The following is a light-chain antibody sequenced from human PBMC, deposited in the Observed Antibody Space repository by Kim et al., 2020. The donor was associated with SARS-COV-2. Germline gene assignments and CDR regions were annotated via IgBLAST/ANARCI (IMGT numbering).Light chain of an antibody. V-gene: IGLV2-14*01. CDR2: EVS. CDR3: SSYTSSSPWV. J-gene: IGLJ3*02. Sequence: QSALTQPVSVSGSPGQSITISCTGTSSDVGGYNYVSWYQQHPGKAPKLMIYEVSNRPSGVSNRFSGSKSGNTASLTISGLQAEDEADYYCSSYTSSSPWVFGGGTQLTVL. CDR1: SSDVGGYNY.